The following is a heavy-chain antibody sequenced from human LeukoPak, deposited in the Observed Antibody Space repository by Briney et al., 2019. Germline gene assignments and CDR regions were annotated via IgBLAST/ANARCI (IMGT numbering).Heavy chain of an antibody. CDR3: ATDLWFGESPSDY. Sequence: ASVKVSCKVSGYTLTELSMRWVRQAPGKGLEWMGGFDPEDGETIYAQKFQGRVTMTEDTSTDTAYMELSSLRSEDTAVYYCATDLWFGESPSDYWGQGTLVTVSS. D-gene: IGHD3-10*01. CDR1: GYTLTELS. V-gene: IGHV1-24*01. CDR2: FDPEDGET. J-gene: IGHJ4*02.